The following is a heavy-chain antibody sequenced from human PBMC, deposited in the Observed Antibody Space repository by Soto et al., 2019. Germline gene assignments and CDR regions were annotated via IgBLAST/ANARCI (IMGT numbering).Heavy chain of an antibody. CDR2: IYATGTT. V-gene: IGHV4-4*07. Sequence: SETLSLTCTVSGASISGFYRSWIRKSAGKGLEWIGRIYATGTTAYNPSLKSRVMMSVDTSKKQFSLKLRSVTAADTAVYYCVREGTKTLLDWFDPWGQGSSVADSS. D-gene: IGHD1-1*01. CDR3: VREGTKTLLDWFDP. CDR1: GASISGFY. J-gene: IGHJ5*02.